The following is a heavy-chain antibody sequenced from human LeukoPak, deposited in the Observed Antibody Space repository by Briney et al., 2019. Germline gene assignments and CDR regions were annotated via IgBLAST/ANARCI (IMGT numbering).Heavy chain of an antibody. CDR3: AKTGNYNWNGFDY. CDR1: RFTFSNYG. CDR2: ISYDGSNK. V-gene: IGHV3-30*18. D-gene: IGHD1-20*01. Sequence: GGPVRLSCAASRFTFSNYGMHWARQAPGKGLEWVAIISYDGSNKYYADSVKGRFTISRDNSKNTLYLQMNSLRVEDSAVYYCAKTGNYNWNGFDYWGQGTLVTVSS. J-gene: IGHJ4*02.